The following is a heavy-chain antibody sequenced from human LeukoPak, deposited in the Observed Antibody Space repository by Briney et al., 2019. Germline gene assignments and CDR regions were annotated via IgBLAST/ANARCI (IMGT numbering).Heavy chain of an antibody. V-gene: IGHV3-53*04. D-gene: IGHD3-22*01. CDR1: GFTVSSNY. J-gene: IGHJ4*02. CDR2: IYSGGST. Sequence: GGSLRLSCAASGFTVSSNYMSWVRQAPGKGLEWVSVIYSGGSTYYADSVKGRFTISRHNSKNTLYLQMNSLRAEDTAVYYCATSTRYYYDSSGSFAYWGQGTLVTVSS. CDR3: ATSTRYYYDSSGSFAY.